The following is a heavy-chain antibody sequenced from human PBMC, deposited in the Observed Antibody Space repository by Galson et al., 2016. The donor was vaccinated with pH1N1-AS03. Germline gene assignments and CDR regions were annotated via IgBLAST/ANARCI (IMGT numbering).Heavy chain of an antibody. V-gene: IGHV4-39*01. J-gene: IGHJ5*02. CDR2: IYYSGST. CDR1: Y. D-gene: IGHD4-17*01. CDR3: ARRVYGDYVNWFDP. Sequence: YMSWVRQPPGKGLEWIGSIYYSGSTYYNPSLKSRVTISVDTSKNQFSLKLSSVTAADTAVYYCARRVYGDYVNWFDPWGQGTLVTVSS.